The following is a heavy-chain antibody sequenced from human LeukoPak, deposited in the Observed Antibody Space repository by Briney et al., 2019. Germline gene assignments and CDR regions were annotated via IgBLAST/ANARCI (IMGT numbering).Heavy chain of an antibody. Sequence: GESLKISCKGSGYSFTTYWIGWVRQVPGKGREWMGIIYPGDSDIRYSPSFQGQVTISADKSISTAYLQWSSLKASDSAMYYCATNTMFRGIHAFDIWGQGTMVTVSS. J-gene: IGHJ3*02. D-gene: IGHD3-10*01. V-gene: IGHV5-51*01. CDR3: ATNTMFRGIHAFDI. CDR1: GYSFTTYW. CDR2: IYPGDSDI.